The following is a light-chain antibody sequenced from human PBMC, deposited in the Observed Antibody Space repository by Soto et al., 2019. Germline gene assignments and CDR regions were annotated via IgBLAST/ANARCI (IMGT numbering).Light chain of an antibody. J-gene: IGKJ4*01. Sequence: EIVLTQSPATLSLSPGERATLSCRASQSVGSYLAWYQHKPGQAPRLLIFDASNRAAGIPARYSGSGSGTDFTLTISTLEPEDFAVHYCQQRSNWPLTFGGGTKVDI. CDR3: QQRSNWPLT. CDR1: QSVGSY. V-gene: IGKV3-11*01. CDR2: DAS.